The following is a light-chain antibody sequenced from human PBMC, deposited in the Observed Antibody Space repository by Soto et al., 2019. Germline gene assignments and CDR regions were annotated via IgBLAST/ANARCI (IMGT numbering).Light chain of an antibody. CDR3: MQALHTGT. V-gene: IGKV2-28*01. CDR1: QSLLHRNGYNY. J-gene: IGKJ3*01. CDR2: LGS. Sequence: DLVMTQSPLSLPVTPGEPASISCRSSQSLLHRNGYNYLDWYLQKPGQSPQLLIYLGSNRASGVPDRFSGSGSGTDFTLKISRVEAEDVGVYYCMQALHTGTFGPGTKVDIK.